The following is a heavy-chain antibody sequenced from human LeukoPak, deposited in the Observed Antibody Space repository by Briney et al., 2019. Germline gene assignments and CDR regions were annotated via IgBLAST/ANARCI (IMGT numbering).Heavy chain of an antibody. CDR1: GYTLTELS. CDR3: ATYDSSGYYYFDY. J-gene: IGHJ4*02. Sequence: GASVKVSCXVSGYTLTELSMHWVRQAPGKGLEWMGGFDPEDGETIYAQKFQDRVTMTEDTSTDTAYMELSSLRSEDTAVYYCATYDSSGYYYFDYWGQGTLVTVSS. CDR2: FDPEDGET. V-gene: IGHV1-24*01. D-gene: IGHD3-22*01.